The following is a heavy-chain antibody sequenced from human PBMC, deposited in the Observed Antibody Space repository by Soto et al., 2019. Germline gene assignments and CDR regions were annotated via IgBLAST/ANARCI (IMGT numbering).Heavy chain of an antibody. V-gene: IGHV3-15*01. Sequence: PGGALRLSCAASGFTFSNAWMSWFRQAPGKGLEWVGRIKSKTDGGTTDYAAPVKGRFTISRDDSKNTLYLQMNSLKTEDTAVYYCTTATVVRNFDYWGQGTLVTVSS. CDR3: TTATVVRNFDY. CDR2: IKSKTDGGTT. CDR1: GFTFSNAW. J-gene: IGHJ4*02. D-gene: IGHD4-17*01.